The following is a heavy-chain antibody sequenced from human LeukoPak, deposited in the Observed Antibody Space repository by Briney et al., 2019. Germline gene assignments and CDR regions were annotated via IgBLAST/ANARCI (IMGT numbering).Heavy chain of an antibody. CDR3: ARDWGYCSSTSCYSRDWFDP. D-gene: IGHD2-2*02. CDR2: INPNSGGT. Sequence: ASVKVSCKASGYTFTDYYMHWVRQAPGQGLEWMGWINPNSGGTNYAQKFQGRVTMTRDTSISTAYMELSRLRSDDTAVYYCARDWGYCSSTSCYSRDWFDPWGQGTLVTVSS. CDR1: GYTFTDYY. J-gene: IGHJ5*02. V-gene: IGHV1-2*02.